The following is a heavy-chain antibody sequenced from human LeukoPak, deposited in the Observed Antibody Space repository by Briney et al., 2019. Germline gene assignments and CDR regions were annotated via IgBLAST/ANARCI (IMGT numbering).Heavy chain of an antibody. J-gene: IGHJ4*02. D-gene: IGHD1-26*01. V-gene: IGHV3-7*01. Sequence: GGSLRLSCAASGFTFSAYWMNWLRQAPGKGLEWVAAIKEDGTAKYSVDSDQGRFTISRDKAKNSLFLQMNSLRADDTAVYYCATGRIVGPTPLWFWRQGTLVTVSS. CDR1: GFTFSAYW. CDR3: ATGRIVGPTPLWF. CDR2: IKEDGTAK.